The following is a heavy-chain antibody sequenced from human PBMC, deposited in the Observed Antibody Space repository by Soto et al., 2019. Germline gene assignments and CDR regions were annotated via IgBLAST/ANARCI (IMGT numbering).Heavy chain of an antibody. CDR2: IYASENT. CDR3: ASDAGLAGSLNRISDHFYGTAV. V-gene: IGHV3-53*01. Sequence: PWWSXRLSGSSSVVTGISSYLGGFRHAPGKGLEWLSVIYASENTYYADSVKGRFTISRDNWKNTVYLQMRSLRLEDTAVYYCASDAGLAGSLNRISDHFYGTAVWGPANKVTVSS. CDR1: VVTGISSY. D-gene: IGHD2-15*01. J-gene: IGHJ6*02.